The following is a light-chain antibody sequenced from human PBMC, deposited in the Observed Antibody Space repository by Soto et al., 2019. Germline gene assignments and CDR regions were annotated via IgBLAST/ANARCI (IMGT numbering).Light chain of an antibody. CDR2: AAS. CDR3: QQLNSYPR. V-gene: IGKV1-9*01. CDR1: QGISSY. Sequence: DIQLTQSPSFLSASVGDRVTITCRASQGISSYLAWYQQKPGKAPKLLIYAASTLQSGVPSRFSGSGSGTEFTLTISSLQPEDCATYYWQQLNSYPRFGQGTRREIK. J-gene: IGKJ5*01.